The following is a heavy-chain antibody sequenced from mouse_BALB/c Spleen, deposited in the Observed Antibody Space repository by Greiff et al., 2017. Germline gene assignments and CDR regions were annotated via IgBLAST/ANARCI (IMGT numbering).Heavy chain of an antibody. CDR3: ARNGYGSSPYYAMDY. Sequence: VQLKESGPGLVQPSQSLSITCTVSGFSLTSYGVHWVRQSPGKGLEWLGVIWSGGSTDYNAAFISRLSISKDNSKSQVFFKMNSLQANDTAIYYCARNGYGSSPYYAMDYWGQGTSVTVSS. V-gene: IGHV2-2*02. J-gene: IGHJ4*01. D-gene: IGHD1-1*01. CDR1: GFSLTSYG. CDR2: IWSGGST.